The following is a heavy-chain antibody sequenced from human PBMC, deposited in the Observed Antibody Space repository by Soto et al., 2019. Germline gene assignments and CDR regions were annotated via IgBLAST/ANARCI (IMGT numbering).Heavy chain of an antibody. D-gene: IGHD6-25*01. V-gene: IGHV3-11*01. CDR2: ISSSGSTI. J-gene: IGHJ4*02. CDR3: ARDFSAINDY. Sequence: GGSLRLSCAASGFTFSDSYMSWIRQAPGKGLEWVSYISSSGSTIYYADSVKGRFTISRDNARNSLYLQMNSLRVEDTAVYYCARDFSAINDYWGQGTLVTVSS. CDR1: GFTFSDSY.